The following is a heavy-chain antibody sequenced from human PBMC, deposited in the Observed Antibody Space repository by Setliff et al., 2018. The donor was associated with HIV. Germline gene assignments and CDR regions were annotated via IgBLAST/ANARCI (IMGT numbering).Heavy chain of an antibody. CDR3: ARGRFHRLHRPYWGGGGGGGQYFDY. V-gene: IGHV4-34*01. CDR2: INHSGST. D-gene: IGHD7-27*01. J-gene: IGHJ4*02. CDR1: GGSFNGYS. Sequence: SETLSLTCAVYGGSFNGYSWTWIRQPPGKGLEWIGGINHSGSTNYNPSLKSRVTTSVDTSKSQFSLRLNSVTATDTALYYCARGRFHRLHRPYWGGGGGGGQYFDYWGQGTLVTVSS.